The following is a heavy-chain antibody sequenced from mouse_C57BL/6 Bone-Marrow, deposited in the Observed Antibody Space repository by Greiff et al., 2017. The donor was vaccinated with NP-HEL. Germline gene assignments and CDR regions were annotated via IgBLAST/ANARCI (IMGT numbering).Heavy chain of an antibody. D-gene: IGHD3-1*01. V-gene: IGHV1-81*01. CDR3: ARSGSRREGYYAMDY. CDR2: IYPRSGNT. J-gene: IGHJ4*01. Sequence: VQLQQSGAELARPGASVKLSCKASGYTFTSYGISWVKQRTGQGLEWIGEIYPRSGNTYYNEKFKGKATLTADKSSSTAYMELRSLTSEDSAVYFCARSGSRREGYYAMDYWGQGTSVTVSS. CDR1: GYTFTSYG.